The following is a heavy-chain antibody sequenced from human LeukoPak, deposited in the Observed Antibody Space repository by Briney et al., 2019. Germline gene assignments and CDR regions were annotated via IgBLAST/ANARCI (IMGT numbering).Heavy chain of an antibody. V-gene: IGHV3-30*04. Sequence: GGSPRLSCAASGFTFNSYAMHWVRQAPGKGLEWVAVISYDGSNKYYADSVKGRFTISRDNSRSTLYLQMNSLRPEDTAIYYCAREGYYGSGSPPSLYFDYWGQGTLVTVSS. D-gene: IGHD3-10*01. CDR2: ISYDGSNK. CDR1: GFTFNSYA. J-gene: IGHJ4*02. CDR3: AREGYYGSGSPPSLYFDY.